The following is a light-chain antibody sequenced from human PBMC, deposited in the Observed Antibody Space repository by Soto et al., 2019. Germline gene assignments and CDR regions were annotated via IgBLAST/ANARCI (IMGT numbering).Light chain of an antibody. V-gene: IGKV1-5*01. CDR3: HQYSSYSPWT. CDR2: GAS. J-gene: IGKJ1*01. CDR1: QSVSDW. Sequence: DIQMPQSPSTLSAVVGDRVTINCRASQSVSDWLAWYQQKPGKAPKLLIYGASNLERGVPSRFTGSGAGTEFTLTISSLQPDDFATYYCHQYSSYSPWTFGQGAKVDIK.